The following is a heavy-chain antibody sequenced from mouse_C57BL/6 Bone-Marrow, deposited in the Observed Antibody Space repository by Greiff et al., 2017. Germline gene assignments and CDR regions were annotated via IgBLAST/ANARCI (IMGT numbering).Heavy chain of an antibody. D-gene: IGHD1-1*01. Sequence: VQLQQPGAELVKPGASVKLSCKASGYTFTSYRMHWVKQRPGQGLEWIGMIHPNSGSTNYNEKFKSKATLTVDKYSSTAYMQLISLTSYVSSVYYCARSVYYGSRPFAYWGQGTLVTVSA. CDR3: ARSVYYGSRPFAY. CDR2: IHPNSGST. J-gene: IGHJ3*01. CDR1: GYTFTSYR. V-gene: IGHV1-64*01.